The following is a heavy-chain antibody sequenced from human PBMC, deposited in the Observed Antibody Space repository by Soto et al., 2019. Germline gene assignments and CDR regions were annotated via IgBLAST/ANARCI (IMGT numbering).Heavy chain of an antibody. V-gene: IGHV1-69*01. Sequence: QVQLVQSGAEVKKPGSSVKVSCKAPGGTFSSYAISWVRQAPGQGLEWMGGIIPIFGTANYAQKFQGRVTITADESTSTAYMELSSLRSEDTAVYYCARVNGSYWTYYYYGMDVWGQGTTVTVSS. J-gene: IGHJ6*02. CDR3: ARVNGSYWTYYYYGMDV. D-gene: IGHD1-26*01. CDR2: IIPIFGTA. CDR1: GGTFSSYA.